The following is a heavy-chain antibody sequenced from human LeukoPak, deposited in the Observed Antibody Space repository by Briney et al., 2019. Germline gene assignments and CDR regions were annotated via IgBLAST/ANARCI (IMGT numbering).Heavy chain of an antibody. Sequence: GESLRLSCAASGFSFSRYWMSWVRQAPVRGLEWVANIKPDGSEIYYVDSVKGRFTISRDNAKNSLYLQMNSLRAEDTAVYYCARVGGYYDILTGYFDYWGQGTLVTVSS. CDR1: GFSFSRYW. D-gene: IGHD3-9*01. J-gene: IGHJ4*02. CDR2: IKPDGSEI. V-gene: IGHV3-7*01. CDR3: ARVGGYYDILTGYFDY.